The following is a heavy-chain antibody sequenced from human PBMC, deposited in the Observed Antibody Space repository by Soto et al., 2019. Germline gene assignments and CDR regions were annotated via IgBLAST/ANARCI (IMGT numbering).Heavy chain of an antibody. V-gene: IGHV3-23*01. CDR3: AKEPTPFRDGYNLFDF. CDR1: GFTFSSYA. Sequence: GGSLRLSCAASGFTFSSYAMSWVRQAPGKGLEWVSAISGSGGSTYYADSVKGRFTISRDNSKNTLYLQMNSLRAEDTAVYYCAKEPTPFRDGYNLFDFWGQGTRVTVAS. D-gene: IGHD5-12*01. CDR2: ISGSGGST. J-gene: IGHJ4*02.